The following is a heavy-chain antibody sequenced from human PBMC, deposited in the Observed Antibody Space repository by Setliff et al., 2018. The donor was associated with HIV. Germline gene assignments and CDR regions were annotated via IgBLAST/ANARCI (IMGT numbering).Heavy chain of an antibody. J-gene: IGHJ4*02. Sequence: ASVKVSCKASGYTFTSYDIHWVRQATGQGLEWMGWMNPYTGNAGFAQKFQDRVAISRDDAKNSLHLQMNSLRPDDTAFYYCAKGSRSYKAPLDYWGQGILVTVSS. CDR3: AKGSRSYKAPLDY. V-gene: IGHV1-8*02. CDR1: GYTFTSYD. D-gene: IGHD1-1*01. CDR2: MNPYTGNA.